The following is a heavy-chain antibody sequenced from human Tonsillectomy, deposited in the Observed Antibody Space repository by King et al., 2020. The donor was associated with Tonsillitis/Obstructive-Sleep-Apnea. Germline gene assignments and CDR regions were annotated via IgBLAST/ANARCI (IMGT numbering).Heavy chain of an antibody. J-gene: IGHJ4*02. Sequence: MQLQESGPGLVKPSETLSLTCTVSGGSISSSSYYWGWIRQPPGKGLEWIGSIYYSWNTYYNPSLKSRVTISVDTSKNQFSLKVRSVTAAATAVYYCARDGLIALAEGDYWGQGTLVTVSS. CDR1: GGSISSSSYY. V-gene: IGHV4-39*07. D-gene: IGHD6-19*01. CDR3: ARDGLIALAEGDY. CDR2: IYYSWNT.